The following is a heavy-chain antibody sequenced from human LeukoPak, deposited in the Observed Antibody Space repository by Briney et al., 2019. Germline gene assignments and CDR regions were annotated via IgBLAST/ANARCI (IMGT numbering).Heavy chain of an antibody. CDR2: INPVDSET. CDR1: GYSFTTYW. Sequence: GESLKISCKGSGYSFTTYWIGWVRQMPGKGLEWMGIINPVDSETRCSPSFQGQVTISEDKSITTAYLQWSSLKATDTAMYFCARIGTYAEFDYWGQGSLVTVSP. D-gene: IGHD6-13*01. V-gene: IGHV5-51*01. J-gene: IGHJ4*02. CDR3: ARIGTYAEFDY.